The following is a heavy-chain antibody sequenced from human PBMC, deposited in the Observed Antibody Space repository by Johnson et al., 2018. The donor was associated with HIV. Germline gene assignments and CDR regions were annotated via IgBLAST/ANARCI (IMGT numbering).Heavy chain of an antibody. D-gene: IGHD6-19*01. J-gene: IGHJ3*02. Sequence: QMQLVESGGGLVKPGGSLRLSCAASGFTFSDYYMSWIRQAPGKGLEWVSYISSSGTTVYYADSVKGRFTISRDNSKNTLYLQMNSLRGEDTAVYYCARDSDQYSSGWYEQLDAFDIRGQGTMVTVSS. V-gene: IGHV3-11*04. CDR3: ARDSDQYSSGWYEQLDAFDI. CDR2: ISSSGTTV. CDR1: GFTFSDYY.